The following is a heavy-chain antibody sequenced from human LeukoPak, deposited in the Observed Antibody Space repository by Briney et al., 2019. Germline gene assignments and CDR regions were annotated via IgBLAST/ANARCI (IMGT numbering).Heavy chain of an antibody. CDR3: ARDPGIAAAGGEFDY. CDR1: GGSISSYY. V-gene: IGHV4-4*07. J-gene: IGHJ4*02. D-gene: IGHD6-13*01. Sequence: SETLSLTCTVSGGSISSYYWSWIRQPAGKGLEWIGRIYTSGSTNYNPSLKSRVTMSVDTFKNQFSLKLSSVTAADTAVYYCARDPGIAAAGGEFDYWGQGTLVTVSS. CDR2: IYTSGST.